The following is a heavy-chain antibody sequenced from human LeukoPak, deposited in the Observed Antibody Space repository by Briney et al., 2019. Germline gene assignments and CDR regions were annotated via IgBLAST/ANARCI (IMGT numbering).Heavy chain of an antibody. Sequence: SVKVSCKASGGTFSSYAISWVRQAPGQGLEWMGGIIPIFGTANYAQKFQGRVTITTDESTSTAYMELSSLRSEDTAVYYCAYCSGGSCYRPNNRFDYWGQGTLVTVSS. J-gene: IGHJ4*02. CDR1: GGTFSSYA. V-gene: IGHV1-69*05. CDR3: AYCSGGSCYRPNNRFDY. D-gene: IGHD2-15*01. CDR2: IIPIFGTA.